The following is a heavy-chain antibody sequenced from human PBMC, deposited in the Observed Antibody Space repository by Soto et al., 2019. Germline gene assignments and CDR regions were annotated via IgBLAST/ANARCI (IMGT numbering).Heavy chain of an antibody. D-gene: IGHD3-16*01. CDR3: AKDRRAGGNSAFYFDF. Sequence: GSLRLSCAASGFKFSNYAMSWVRQAPRKGLEWVSLISATGGGTYYADSVKGRFTISRDNSHNTLYLQVHSLTAEDTAVYYCAKDRRAGGNSAFYFDFWGQGAQVTVS. V-gene: IGHV3-23*01. CDR1: GFKFSNYA. J-gene: IGHJ4*02. CDR2: ISATGGGT.